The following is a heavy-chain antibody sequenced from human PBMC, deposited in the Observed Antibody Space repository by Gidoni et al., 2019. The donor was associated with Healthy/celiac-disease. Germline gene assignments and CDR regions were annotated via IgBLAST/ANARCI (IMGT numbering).Heavy chain of an antibody. J-gene: IGHJ3*02. V-gene: IGHV4-39*01. Sequence: QLQLQESGPGLVKPSETLSLTCTVSGGSISSSSYYWGWIRQSPGKGLEWIGSIYYSGSTYYNPSLKSRVTISVDTSKNQFSLKLSSVTAADTAVYYCARRQSCSSTSCYQGGGAFDIWGQGTMVTVSS. CDR1: GGSISSSSYY. D-gene: IGHD2-2*01. CDR3: ARRQSCSSTSCYQGGGAFDI. CDR2: IYYSGST.